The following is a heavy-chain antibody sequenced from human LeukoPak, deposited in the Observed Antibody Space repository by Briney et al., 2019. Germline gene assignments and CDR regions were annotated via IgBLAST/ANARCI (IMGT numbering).Heavy chain of an antibody. CDR3: AKRAQVTTISPYFDC. D-gene: IGHD2-21*02. CDR2: ISYDGSNK. Sequence: GGSLRLSCAASGFTFSSYGMHWVRQAPGKGLEWVAVISYDGSNKYYADSVKGRFTISRDNSKNTLHLEMNSLRAEDTAVYYCAKRAQVTTISPYFDCWGQGTLVTVSS. CDR1: GFTFSSYG. J-gene: IGHJ4*02. V-gene: IGHV3-30*18.